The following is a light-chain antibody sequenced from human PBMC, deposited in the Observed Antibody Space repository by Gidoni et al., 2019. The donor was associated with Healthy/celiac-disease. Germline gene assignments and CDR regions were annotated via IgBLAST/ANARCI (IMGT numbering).Light chain of an antibody. V-gene: IGKV4-1*01. CDR2: WAS. J-gene: IGKJ5*01. CDR3: QQYYGTPIT. CDR1: QSILYSSNNKNY. Sequence: IVMTQTPDSLAVSLGERATINCKSRQSILYSSNNKNYLAWYQQKPGQPPKLLIYWASTRESGVPDRFSGSGSGTDFTLTISSLQAEDVAVYYCQQYYGTPITFGQXTRLEIK.